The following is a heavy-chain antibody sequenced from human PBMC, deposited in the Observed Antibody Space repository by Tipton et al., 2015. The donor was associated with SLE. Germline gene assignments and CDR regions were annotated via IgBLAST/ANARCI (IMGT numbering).Heavy chain of an antibody. CDR1: GFTFSNYW. CDR3: AKGLYYEENAFDI. D-gene: IGHD3-22*01. CDR2: IGSSSRNI. J-gene: IGHJ3*02. V-gene: IGHV3-21*01. Sequence: SLRLSCAVSGFTFSNYWMHWVRQIPGKGLEWVSSIGSSSRNIYYADSVQGRFTISRDNAKNTLYLQMNSLRAEDTAVYYCAKGLYYEENAFDIWGQGIMVTVSS.